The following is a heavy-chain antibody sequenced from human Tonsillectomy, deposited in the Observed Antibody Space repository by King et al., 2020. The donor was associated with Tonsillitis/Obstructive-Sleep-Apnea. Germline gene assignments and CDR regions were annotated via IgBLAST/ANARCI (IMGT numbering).Heavy chain of an antibody. D-gene: IGHD3-10*01. V-gene: IGHV3-74*01. CDR2: INSDGGII. J-gene: IGHJ3*02. CDR3: ARGRMGAFDM. Sequence: VQLVESGGGLVQPGGSLRLSCAASGFTFSNYWMHWVRQAPGKGLVWVSRINSDGGIISYAGPVKGRFTISRDNAKNKLYLQMNSLRAEGTAVYYCARGRMGAFDMWGQGTMVTVSS. CDR1: GFTFSNYW.